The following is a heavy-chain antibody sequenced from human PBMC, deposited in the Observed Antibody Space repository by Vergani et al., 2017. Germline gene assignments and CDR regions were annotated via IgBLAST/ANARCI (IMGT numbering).Heavy chain of an antibody. CDR3: ARDTIVVVPAAIYGNYYHGMDV. V-gene: IGHV1-2*02. Sequence: QVQLVQSGAEVKKPGASVKVSCKASGYTFTGYYMHWVRQAPGQGLEWMGWINPNSGGTNYAQKFQGRVTMTRDTSISTAYMELSRLRSDDTAVYYCARDTIVVVPAAIYGNYYHGMDVWGQGTTVTVSS. D-gene: IGHD2-2*01. CDR2: INPNSGGT. CDR1: GYTFTGYY. J-gene: IGHJ6*02.